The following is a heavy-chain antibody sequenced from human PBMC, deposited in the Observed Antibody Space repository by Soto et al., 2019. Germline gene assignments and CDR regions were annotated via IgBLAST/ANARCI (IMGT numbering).Heavy chain of an antibody. CDR1: GGSFSGYY. V-gene: IGHV4-34*01. D-gene: IGHD3-16*01. CDR3: AREGQGGAFHI. Sequence: SETLSLTCAVYGGSFSGYYWSWIRPPPGKGLEWIGEINHSGSTNYNPSLKSRVTISVDTSKNQFSLKLSSVTAADTAVYYCAREGQGGAFHISGQATIVSVSS. CDR2: INHSGST. J-gene: IGHJ3*02.